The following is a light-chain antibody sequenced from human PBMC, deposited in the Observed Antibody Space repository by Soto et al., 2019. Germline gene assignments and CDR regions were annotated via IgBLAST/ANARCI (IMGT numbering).Light chain of an antibody. V-gene: IGKV1-39*01. J-gene: IGKJ5*01. Sequence: DIQMTQSPSSLSASVGDRVTITCRASQSISNYLYWYQQKPGKAPKLLIYAASSLQSGVPSRFSGSGSGTDFTLTISSLQPEDFATYYCQQSYSTPITFAQGTRLEIK. CDR3: QQSYSTPIT. CDR2: AAS. CDR1: QSISNY.